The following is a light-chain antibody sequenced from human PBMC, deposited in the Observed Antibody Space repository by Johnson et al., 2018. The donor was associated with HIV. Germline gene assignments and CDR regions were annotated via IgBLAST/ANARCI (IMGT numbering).Light chain of an antibody. V-gene: IGLV1-51*02. Sequence: QSILTQPPSVSAAPGQTVTISCSGSSSNIGNNYVSWYQQLPGTAPKLLIYENNKRPSGIPDRFSGSKSGTSATLGITGLQTGDEADYYCGTWDSSLSAGVFGTGTKVT. CDR3: GTWDSSLSAGV. J-gene: IGLJ1*01. CDR2: ENN. CDR1: SSNIGNNY.